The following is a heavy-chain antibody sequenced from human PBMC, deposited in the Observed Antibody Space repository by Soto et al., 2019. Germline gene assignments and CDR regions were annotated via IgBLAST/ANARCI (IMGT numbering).Heavy chain of an antibody. V-gene: IGHV4-59*01. Sequence: SQTLSLTCTVSGGSINYSYLTWIRQPPGKGLEWIGYISYTGRANYNASLKSRLTISVDTSKNQFSLKLSSVTAADTPLYYCARVKYGDYYYGMDVWGQGTTVTVSS. CDR1: GGSINYSY. D-gene: IGHD3-10*01. J-gene: IGHJ6*01. CDR2: ISYTGRA. CDR3: ARVKYGDYYYGMDV.